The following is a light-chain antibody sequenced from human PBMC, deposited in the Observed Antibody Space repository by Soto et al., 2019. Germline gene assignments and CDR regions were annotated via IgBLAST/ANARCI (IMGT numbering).Light chain of an antibody. V-gene: IGKV3-20*01. J-gene: IGKJ4*01. CDR2: GAS. Sequence: EIVLTQSPGTLSLSPGERATLSCRASQSVSSSYLAWYQQKPGQAPRLLIYGASSRATGIPDRFSGRGSGTDFTLTISRLEPEDFAVYYCQRYGSSPPTFGGGTKVEIK. CDR1: QSVSSSY. CDR3: QRYGSSPPT.